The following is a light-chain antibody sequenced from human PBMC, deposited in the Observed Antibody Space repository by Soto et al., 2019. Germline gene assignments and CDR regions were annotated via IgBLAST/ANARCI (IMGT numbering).Light chain of an antibody. Sequence: DTQMTQSPSSLSASVGDRVTITCRASHTISRYLSWYQQQPGKAPKLLVYAASTLQGGVPSRFSGSGAGTDFTLTINGLLPEDVATYYCQKYDRAPFTFGPGTKVDFK. CDR3: QKYDRAPFT. CDR1: HTISRY. J-gene: IGKJ3*01. CDR2: AAS. V-gene: IGKV1-39*01.